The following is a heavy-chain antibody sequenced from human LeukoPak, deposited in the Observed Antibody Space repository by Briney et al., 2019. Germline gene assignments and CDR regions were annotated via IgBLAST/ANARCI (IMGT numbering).Heavy chain of an antibody. J-gene: IGHJ3*02. Sequence: QPGGSLRLSCAASGFTFSSYGMHWVRQAPGKGLEWVSYISSSGSTIYYADSVKGRFTISRDNAKNSLYLQMNSLRAEDTAVYYCARARACGGDCYDAFDIWGQGTMVTVSS. CDR3: ARARACGGDCYDAFDI. CDR2: ISSSGSTI. D-gene: IGHD2-21*02. V-gene: IGHV3-48*04. CDR1: GFTFSSYG.